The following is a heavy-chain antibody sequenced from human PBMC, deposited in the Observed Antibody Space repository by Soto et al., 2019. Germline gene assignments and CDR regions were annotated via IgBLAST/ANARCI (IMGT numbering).Heavy chain of an antibody. CDR1: GGTFSSYA. CDR2: IIASFGTA. D-gene: IGHD3-3*01. CDR3: ARGFPLWFDP. J-gene: IGHJ5*02. Sequence: PSVKVSCKASGGTFSSYAISWVRQAPGQRLEWMGWIIASFGTANYSQKFQGRVTITRDTSASTAYMELSSLRSEDTAVYYCARGFPLWFDPWGQGTLVTVSS. V-gene: IGHV1-69*05.